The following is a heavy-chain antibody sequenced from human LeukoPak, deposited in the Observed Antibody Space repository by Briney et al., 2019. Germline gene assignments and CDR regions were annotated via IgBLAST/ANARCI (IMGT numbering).Heavy chain of an antibody. V-gene: IGHV3-23*01. CDR2: ISGSGGST. CDR1: GLTFCSYA. CDR3: AKEHQSYYYDEAPWY. J-gene: IGHJ4*02. D-gene: IGHD3-22*01. Sequence: PGRCLRLSCAASGLTFCSYAMSWVRQAPGQGLGWGSAISGSGGSTSYADSVKGRFTISRDNSKNTLYLQMNSLRAADTAVYYCAKEHQSYYYDEAPWYWGQGTLVTVSS.